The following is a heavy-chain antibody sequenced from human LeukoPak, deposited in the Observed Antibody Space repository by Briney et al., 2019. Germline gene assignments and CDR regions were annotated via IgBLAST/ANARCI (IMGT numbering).Heavy chain of an antibody. Sequence: TLSLTCTVSGGSISSGGYYWSWIRQHPGKGLEWIGYIYYSGSTYYNPSLKSRVTISVDTSKNQFSLKLSSVTAADTAVYYCARELGIATRRPDRYFDYWGQGTLVTVSS. CDR2: IYYSGST. V-gene: IGHV4-31*03. D-gene: IGHD6-6*01. CDR3: ARELGIATRRPDRYFDY. CDR1: GGSISSGGYY. J-gene: IGHJ4*02.